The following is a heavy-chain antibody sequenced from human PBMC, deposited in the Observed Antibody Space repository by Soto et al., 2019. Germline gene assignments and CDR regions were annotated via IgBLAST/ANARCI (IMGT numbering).Heavy chain of an antibody. CDR1: GYTFTSYA. CDR3: ARDSQGELGNYGMDV. CDR2: INAGNGNT. Sequence: EASVKVSCKASGYTFTSYAMHWVRQAPGQRLEWMGWINAGNGNTKYSQKFQGRVTITRDTSASTAYMELSSLRSEDTAVYYCARDSQGELGNYGMDVWGQGTTVTVSS. J-gene: IGHJ6*02. V-gene: IGHV1-3*01. D-gene: IGHD7-27*01.